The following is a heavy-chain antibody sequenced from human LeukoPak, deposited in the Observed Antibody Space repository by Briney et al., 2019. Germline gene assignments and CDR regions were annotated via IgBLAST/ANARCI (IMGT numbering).Heavy chain of an antibody. V-gene: IGHV1-69*04. CDR2: IIVILGVT. J-gene: IGHJ6*02. CDR3: ARYIHPQGLVGYAMDV. Sequence: GSSVKVSCKAPGGPFNSYAINWVRQAPGQGLEWMGRIIVILGVTNYAHRFQGRVTISADKSTTTAYMELSSLTSEDTAVYYCARYIHPQGLVGYAMDVWGQGTTVIVSS. CDR1: GGPFNSYA. D-gene: IGHD2-15*01.